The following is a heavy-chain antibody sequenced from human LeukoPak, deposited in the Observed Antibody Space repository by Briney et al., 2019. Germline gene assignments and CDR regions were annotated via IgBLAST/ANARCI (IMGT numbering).Heavy chain of an antibody. CDR3: ARDGGDRLY. V-gene: IGHV3-21*01. Sequence: GESLRLSCAASGFTFSSYRMNWVRPAPGKGLEWVSCISSSSTYIYYADSVKGRFTISRDNAKNSLYLQMNSLRAEDTAVYYCARDGGDRLYWGQGTLVTVSS. D-gene: IGHD2-21*02. J-gene: IGHJ4*02. CDR2: ISSSSTYI. CDR1: GFTFSSYR.